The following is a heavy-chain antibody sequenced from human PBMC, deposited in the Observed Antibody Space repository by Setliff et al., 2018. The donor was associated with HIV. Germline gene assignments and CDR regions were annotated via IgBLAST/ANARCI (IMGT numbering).Heavy chain of an antibody. CDR1: GYTFTDYY. Sequence: GASVKVSCKASGYTFTDYYIHWVRQAPGQGLEWMGRVNPNSDGTNYAQKFQGRVTMTKDTSINIGYMELSSLRSEDTAVYYCAREERYYDGKGALDYWGQGMLVTVSS. CDR2: VNPNSDGT. CDR3: AREERYYDGKGALDY. J-gene: IGHJ4*02. D-gene: IGHD3-22*01. V-gene: IGHV1-2*06.